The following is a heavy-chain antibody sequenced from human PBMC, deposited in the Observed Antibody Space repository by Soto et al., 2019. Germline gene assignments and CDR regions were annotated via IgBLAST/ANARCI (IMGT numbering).Heavy chain of an antibody. Sequence: XVFLSLSFAASGFTFSSYSMNWVRQRPGKGLEWVPYISSRISTIYYADSAQGRFTISRANAKNSLYRQMNSLRDGDTAVYYCPRDRLEWSYYYDIDVWGQGTPVTVS. V-gene: IGHV3-48*02. CDR3: PRDRLEWSYYYDIDV. CDR1: GFTFSSYS. CDR2: ISSRISTI. J-gene: IGHJ6*02. D-gene: IGHD3-3*01.